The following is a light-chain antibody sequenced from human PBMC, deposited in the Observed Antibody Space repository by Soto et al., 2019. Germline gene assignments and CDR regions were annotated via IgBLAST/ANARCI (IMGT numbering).Light chain of an antibody. Sequence: SVLPQPHSASGTPGQRVTITSYGSSYNIGTSSVHWFQQLPGTAPKLLISTTNQRPSGVPERFSGSKSGTSASLAISGLQSEDEADYYCAAWDDSLNGHVFGTGTKVTV. CDR2: TTN. CDR3: AAWDDSLNGHV. J-gene: IGLJ1*01. CDR1: SYNIGTSS. V-gene: IGLV1-44*01.